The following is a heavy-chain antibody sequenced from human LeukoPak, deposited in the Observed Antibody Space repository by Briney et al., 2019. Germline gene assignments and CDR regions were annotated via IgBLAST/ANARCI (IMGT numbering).Heavy chain of an antibody. V-gene: IGHV3-20*04. J-gene: IGHJ4*02. D-gene: IGHD3-22*01. CDR3: ATTYYYDSSGYYGDY. Sequence: RTGGSLRLSCAASGFTFDEYVMSWVRQAPGKELEWVSCINWNGGSTGYADSVKGRFTISRDNAKNSLYLQMNSLRAEDTALYYCATTYYYDSSGYYGDYWGQGTLVTVSS. CDR1: GFTFDEYV. CDR2: INWNGGST.